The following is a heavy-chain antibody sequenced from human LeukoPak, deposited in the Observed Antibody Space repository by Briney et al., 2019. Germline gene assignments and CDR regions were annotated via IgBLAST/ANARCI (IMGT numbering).Heavy chain of an antibody. V-gene: IGHV4-34*01. CDR3: ARDPEGHGYYFDY. J-gene: IGHJ4*02. CDR1: GGSFSGYY. Sequence: SETLSLTCAVYGGSFSGYYWSWIRQPPGKGLEWIGEINHSGSTNYNPSLKSQVSMSVDTSKNQFSLKLSSVTAADTAVYYCARDPEGHGYYFDYWGQGALVTVSS. CDR2: INHSGST. D-gene: IGHD3-3*01.